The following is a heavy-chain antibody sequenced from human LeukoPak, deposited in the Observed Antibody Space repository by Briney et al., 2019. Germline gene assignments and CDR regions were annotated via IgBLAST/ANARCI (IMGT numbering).Heavy chain of an antibody. CDR1: GHSFTSYG. J-gene: IGHJ4*02. CDR2: INAYNGNT. Sequence: ASVKVSCKASGHSFTSYGINWVRQAPGQGLEWMGWINAYNGNTNYVQKVQGRVTMTTDTSTTTAYMELRSLRSDDTAVYYCARERGIVGGTNFFDYWGQGTLVTVSS. CDR3: ARERGIVGGTNFFDY. V-gene: IGHV1-18*01. D-gene: IGHD1-26*01.